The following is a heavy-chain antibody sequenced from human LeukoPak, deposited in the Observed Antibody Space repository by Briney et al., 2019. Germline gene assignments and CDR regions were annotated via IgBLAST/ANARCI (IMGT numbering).Heavy chain of an antibody. CDR3: ARVRRGLYYYDSSGYPRHAFDI. CDR1: GDSISTYY. D-gene: IGHD3-22*01. Sequence: SETLSLTCTVSGDSISTYYWSWIRQPPGKGLEWIGYIRYSGSANYNPSLRSRVTISIDTSKNQFSLKLSSVTAADTAVYYCARVRRGLYYYDSSGYPRHAFDIWGQGTMVAVSS. J-gene: IGHJ3*02. V-gene: IGHV4-59*01. CDR2: IRYSGSA.